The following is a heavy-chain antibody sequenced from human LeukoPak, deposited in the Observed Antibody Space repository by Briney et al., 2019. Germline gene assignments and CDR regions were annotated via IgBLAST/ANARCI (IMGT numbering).Heavy chain of an antibody. J-gene: IGHJ6*02. V-gene: IGHV4-61*08. CDR1: GGSVSSGGYY. CDR2: IYYSGST. Sequence: PSQTLSLTCTVSGGSVSSGGYYWSWIRQHPGKGLEWIGYIYYSGSTNYNPSLKSRVTISVDTSKNQFSLKLSSVTAADTAVYYCARDRIVAPTGYYYYYGMDVWGQGTTVTVSS. D-gene: IGHD5-12*01. CDR3: ARDRIVAPTGYYYYYGMDV.